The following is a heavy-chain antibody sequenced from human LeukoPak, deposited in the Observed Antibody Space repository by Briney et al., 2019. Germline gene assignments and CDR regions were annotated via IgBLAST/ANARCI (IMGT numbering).Heavy chain of an antibody. CDR1: GGSISSGGYY. CDR3: ARGSRSEIYYYYYMDV. V-gene: IGHV4-31*03. Sequence: PSETLSLTCTVSGGSISSGGYYWRWLRQHPGTGLEWIVYIYYSGSTYYNPSLNSRVTISVDTSKNQFSLKLSSVTAADTAVYYCARGSRSEIYYYYYMDVWGKGATVTVSS. CDR2: IYYSGST. J-gene: IGHJ6*03. D-gene: IGHD5-24*01.